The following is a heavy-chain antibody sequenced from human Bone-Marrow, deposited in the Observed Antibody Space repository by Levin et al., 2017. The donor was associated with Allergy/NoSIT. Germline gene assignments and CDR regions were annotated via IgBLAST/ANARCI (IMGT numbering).Heavy chain of an antibody. CDR1: GGAFSSYC. D-gene: IGHD1-26*01. J-gene: IGHJ6*02. CDR3: ARDVGATTLGDSYYYGMDV. V-gene: IGHV1-69*10. CDR2: IVPMHDSA. Sequence: GASVKVSCKASGGAFSSYCISWVRQAPGQGLEWMGGIVPMHDSANYAQKFQGRVIISADKSTKTAYLELTSLRFEDTAVYYCARDVGATTLGDSYYYGMDVWGQGTTVTVSS.